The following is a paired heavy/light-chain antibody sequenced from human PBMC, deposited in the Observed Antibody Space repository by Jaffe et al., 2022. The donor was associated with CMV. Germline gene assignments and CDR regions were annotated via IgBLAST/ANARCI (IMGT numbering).Heavy chain of an antibody. CDR3: AVTKLTVNMGRGWFDP. CDR1: GGSITRTTYY. Sequence: QLQLQESGPGLVKPSETLSLICTVSGGSITRTTYYWGWIRQPPGKGQEWIGSIQSSGSTYYTPSLKSRVTISLDASKNQFSLNLSSVTAADTAVYYCAVTKLTVNMGRGWFDPWGQGTRVTVSS. V-gene: IGHV4-39*01. CDR2: IQSSGST. J-gene: IGHJ5*02. D-gene: IGHD1-26*01.
Light chain of an antibody. V-gene: IGKV4-1*01. J-gene: IGKJ4*01. Sequence: DIVMTQSPDSLAVSLGERATINCKSSQNVLYSSDNRNYLAWYQQKPGQPPKLLIYWASIRESGVPDRFSGSGSGTDFTLTISSLQAEDVAVYYCQQYYSTPITFGGGTRVEIK. CDR3: QQYYSTPIT. CDR1: QNVLYSSDNRNY. CDR2: WAS.